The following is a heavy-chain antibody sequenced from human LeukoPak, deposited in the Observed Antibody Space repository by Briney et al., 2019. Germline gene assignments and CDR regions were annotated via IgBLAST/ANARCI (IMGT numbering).Heavy chain of an antibody. CDR2: ISWNSGRI. CDR1: GFTFDDYA. CDR3: AKDMYADYDSSGYYDY. D-gene: IGHD3-22*01. V-gene: IGHV3-9*01. Sequence: GRSLRLSCAASGFTFDDYAMHWVRQAPGKGLEWVSGISWNSGRIGYADSVKGRFTISRDNAKNSLYLQMNSLRAEDTALYYCAKDMYADYDSSGYYDYWGQGTLVTVSS. J-gene: IGHJ4*02.